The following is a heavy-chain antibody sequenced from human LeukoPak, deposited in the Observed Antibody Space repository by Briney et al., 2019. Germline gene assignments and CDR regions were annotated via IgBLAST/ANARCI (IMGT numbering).Heavy chain of an antibody. CDR3: ARVRGIALPGDRYMDV. V-gene: IGHV4-39*02. Sequence: SETLSLTCTVSGGSISHSGYFWAWIRQPPGKGLEWFGHIYYTESTHYSPSLKSRVTMSFDASRNQFSLNVSSVTAADTAAYYCARVRGIALPGDRYMDVWGKGTTVTVSS. J-gene: IGHJ6*03. CDR1: GGSISHSGYF. CDR2: IYYTEST. D-gene: IGHD6-19*01.